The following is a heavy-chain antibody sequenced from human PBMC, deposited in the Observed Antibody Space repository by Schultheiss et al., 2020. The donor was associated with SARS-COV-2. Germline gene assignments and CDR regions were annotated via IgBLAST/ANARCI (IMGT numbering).Heavy chain of an antibody. D-gene: IGHD2-15*01. CDR1: GFMFSSYG. J-gene: IGHJ4*02. CDR3: AREKVVITAAGLDY. CDR2: ISGSGGST. V-gene: IGHV3-23*01. Sequence: GGSLRLSCAASGFMFSSYGMIWVRQAPGKGLEWVSGISGSGGSTDYADSVKGRFTISRDNSKNTLFLQLNSLRREDTAVYYCAREKVVITAAGLDYWGQGALVTVSS.